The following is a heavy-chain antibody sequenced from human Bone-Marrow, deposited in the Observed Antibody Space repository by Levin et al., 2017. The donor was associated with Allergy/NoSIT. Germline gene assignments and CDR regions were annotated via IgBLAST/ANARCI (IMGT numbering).Heavy chain of an antibody. V-gene: IGHV3-7*01. CDR1: GFTFSSYW. D-gene: IGHD3-3*01. CDR3: ARDLWSGYYSRFSRNAENYGLDV. CDR2: IKQDGSEK. J-gene: IGHJ6*02. Sequence: GGSLRLSCAASGFTFSSYWMSWVRQAPGKGLEWVANIKQDGSEKYYVDSVKGRFIISRDNAKNSLYLQMNSLRAEDTAVYYCARDLWSGYYSRFSRNAENYGLDVWGQGTTVTVSS.